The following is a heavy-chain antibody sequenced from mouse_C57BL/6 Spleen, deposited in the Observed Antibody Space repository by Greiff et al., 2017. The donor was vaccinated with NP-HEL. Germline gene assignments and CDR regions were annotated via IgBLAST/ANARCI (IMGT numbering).Heavy chain of an antibody. CDR2: IDPSDSYT. J-gene: IGHJ4*01. CDR3: ARSDSNYVSAMDY. D-gene: IGHD2-5*01. Sequence: VQLQQPGAELVMPGASVKLSCKASGYTFTSYWMHWVKQRPGQGLEWIGEIDPSDSYTNYNQKFKGKSTLTVDKSSSTAYMQLSSLTSEDSAVYYCARSDSNYVSAMDYWGQGTSVTVSS. CDR1: GYTFTSYW. V-gene: IGHV1-69*01.